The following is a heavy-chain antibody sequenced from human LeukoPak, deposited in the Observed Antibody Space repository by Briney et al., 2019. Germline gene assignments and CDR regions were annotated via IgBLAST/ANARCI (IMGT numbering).Heavy chain of an antibody. CDR3: ANTYYYDSSGSN. CDR1: GFTFSSYA. Sequence: GGSLRLSCAASGFTFSSYAMSWVRQAPGKGLEWVSAFSGSGGSTYYADSVKGRFTISRDNSKNTLYLQMNSLRAEDTAVYYCANTYYYDSSGSNGGQGTLVTVSS. D-gene: IGHD3-22*01. J-gene: IGHJ4*02. CDR2: FSGSGGST. V-gene: IGHV3-23*01.